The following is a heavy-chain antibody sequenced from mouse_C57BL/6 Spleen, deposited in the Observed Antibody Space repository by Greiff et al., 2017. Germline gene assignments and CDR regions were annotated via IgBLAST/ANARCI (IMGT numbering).Heavy chain of an antibody. CDR3: TRDYGNFDY. V-gene: IGHV1-15*01. D-gene: IGHD1-1*01. Sequence: VKLVESRAELVRSGALVTLSCKASGYTFTDYEMHWVKPTPVHGLDLIGAIDAVTGGTANNQKFKGKAIRTADRSSSTAYMELRSLTSEDTAVYYCTRDYGNFDYWGKGSTRAVSS. CDR1: GYTFTDYE. J-gene: IGHJ2*01. CDR2: IDAVTGGT.